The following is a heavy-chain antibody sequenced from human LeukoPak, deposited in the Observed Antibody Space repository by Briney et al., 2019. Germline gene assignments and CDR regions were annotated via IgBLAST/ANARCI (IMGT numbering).Heavy chain of an antibody. CDR3: AKDILPGATGGFDY. J-gene: IGHJ4*02. V-gene: IGHV3-9*01. D-gene: IGHD1-26*01. Sequence: GGSLRLSCAASGFTFDDYAMHWVRQAPGKVLEWVAGISWNSGSIGYADSVKGRFTISRDNAKNSLYLQMNSLRAEDTALYYCAKDILPGATGGFDYWGQGTLVTVSS. CDR2: ISWNSGSI. CDR1: GFTFDDYA.